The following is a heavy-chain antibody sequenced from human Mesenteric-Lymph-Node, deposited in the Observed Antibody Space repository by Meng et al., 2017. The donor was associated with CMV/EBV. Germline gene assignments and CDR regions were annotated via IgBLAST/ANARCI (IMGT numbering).Heavy chain of an antibody. D-gene: IGHD2-2*02. CDR1: GGSVSSGSYY. V-gene: IGHV4-61*01. CDR2: IYYSGST. J-gene: IGHJ6*02. Sequence: SETLSLTCTVSGGSVSSGSYYWSWIRQPPGKGLEWIGYIYYSGSTNYNPSLKSRVTISVDTSKNQFSLKLSSVTAADTAVYYCARSGYCSSTSCYNDYYYYGLDVWGQGTTVTVSS. CDR3: ARSGYCSSTSCYNDYYYYGLDV.